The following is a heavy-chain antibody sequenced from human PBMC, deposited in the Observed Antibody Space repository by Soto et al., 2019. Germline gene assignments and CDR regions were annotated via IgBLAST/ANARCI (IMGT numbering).Heavy chain of an antibody. D-gene: IGHD2-8*01. CDR3: AHRPVYAQNWFDP. Sequence: QVTLKESGPTLVKPTQTLTLTCTFSGLSLSTGGVAVGWMRQPPGKALEWLAVINFKDEKRYSPSLKSRPTITKDTSKNQVVLIMTNMDPVDTATYYCAHRPVYAQNWFDPWGQGILVTGSS. V-gene: IGHV2-5*01. CDR1: GLSLSTGGVA. J-gene: IGHJ5*02. CDR2: INFKDEK.